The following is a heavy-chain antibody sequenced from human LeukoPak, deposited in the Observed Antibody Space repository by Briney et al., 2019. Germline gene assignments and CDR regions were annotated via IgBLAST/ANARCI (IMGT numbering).Heavy chain of an antibody. CDR2: INPNSGGT. CDR1: GYTFTSYG. V-gene: IGHV1-2*04. J-gene: IGHJ6*02. D-gene: IGHD4-17*01. Sequence: ASVKVSCKASGYTFTSYGISWVRQAPGQGLEWMGWINPNSGGTNYAQKFQGWVTMTRDTSISTAYMELSRLRSDDTAVYYCAREILDYGDYYYYYGMDVWGQGTTVTVSS. CDR3: AREILDYGDYYYYYGMDV.